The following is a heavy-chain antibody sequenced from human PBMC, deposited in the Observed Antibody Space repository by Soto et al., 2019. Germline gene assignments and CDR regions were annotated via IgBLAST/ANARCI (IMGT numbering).Heavy chain of an antibody. CDR1: GYTFTSYD. CDR3: ARGLVVVSATYWYFEL. J-gene: IGHJ2*01. D-gene: IGHD2-15*01. Sequence: QVQLVQSGAEVKKPGASVKVSCKASGYTFTSYDINWVRQAAGQGLEWIGWMNPNSGKAVYAQKFQGRVTMAGNTSMSTDSMELSSLRSDDTAVYFCARGLVVVSATYWYFELWGRGTLVTVSS. CDR2: MNPNSGKA. V-gene: IGHV1-8*01.